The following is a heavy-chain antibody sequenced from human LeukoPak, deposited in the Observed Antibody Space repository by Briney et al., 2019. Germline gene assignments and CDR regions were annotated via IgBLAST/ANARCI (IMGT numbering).Heavy chain of an antibody. CDR1: GGTFSSYA. CDR2: IIPIIGTA. D-gene: IGHD6-13*01. CDR3: ARVVGIAAAGIKGDWFDP. J-gene: IGHJ5*02. V-gene: IGHV1-69*05. Sequence: ASVKVSCKASGGTFSSYAISWVRQAPGQGLEWMEGIIPIIGTANYAQKFQGRVTITTDESTSTAYMELSSLRSEDAAVYYCARVVGIAAAGIKGDWFDPWGQGTLVTVSS.